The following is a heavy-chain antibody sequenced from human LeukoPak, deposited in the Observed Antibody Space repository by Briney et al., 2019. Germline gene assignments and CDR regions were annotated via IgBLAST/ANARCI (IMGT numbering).Heavy chain of an antibody. Sequence: GGSLRPSCSASGFTFSSYSMNWVRQAPGKGLEWVSYISSSSSTIYYADSVKGRFTISRDNAKNSLCLQMNSLRAEDTAVYYCASEAVAGTGDYWGQGTLVTVSS. D-gene: IGHD6-19*01. CDR1: GFTFSSYS. V-gene: IGHV3-48*01. CDR2: ISSSSSTI. J-gene: IGHJ4*02. CDR3: ASEAVAGTGDY.